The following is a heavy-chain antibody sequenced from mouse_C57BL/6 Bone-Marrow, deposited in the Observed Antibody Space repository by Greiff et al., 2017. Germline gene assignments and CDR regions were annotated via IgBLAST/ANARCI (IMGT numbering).Heavy chain of an antibody. CDR3: ARGGYGNYPLAY. V-gene: IGHV3-6*01. J-gene: IGHJ3*01. Sequence: VQLKESGPGLVKPSQSLSLTCSVTGYSITSGYYWNWIRQFPGNKLEWMGYISYDGSNNYNPSLKNRISITRDTSKNQFFLKLNSVTTEDTATYYCARGGYGNYPLAYWGQGTLVTVSA. D-gene: IGHD2-1*01. CDR2: ISYDGSN. CDR1: GYSITSGYY.